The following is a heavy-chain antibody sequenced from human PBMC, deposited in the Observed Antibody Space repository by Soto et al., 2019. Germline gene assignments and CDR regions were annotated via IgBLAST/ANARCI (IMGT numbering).Heavy chain of an antibody. J-gene: IGHJ4*02. V-gene: IGHV3-23*01. CDR3: AKDRQPDGFWPFDH. CDR2: ILGSGST. CDR1: GFTFRSYA. Sequence: EVQLLASGGGLVQPGGSLRLSCAASGFTFRSYAMSWVRQAPGQGLEWVSGILGSGSTYYADSVRGRFTISRDNSKNTLSLEMNSLRVEDTAMYYCAKDRQPDGFWPFDHWGQGTLITVSS. D-gene: IGHD3-3*01.